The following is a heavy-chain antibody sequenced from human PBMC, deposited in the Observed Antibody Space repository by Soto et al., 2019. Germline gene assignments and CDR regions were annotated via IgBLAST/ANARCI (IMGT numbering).Heavy chain of an antibody. D-gene: IGHD3-9*01. CDR1: GGTFNSYS. V-gene: IGHV1-69*01. CDR2: IFPVYGTP. CDR3: ARGLAFPPAGP. J-gene: IGHJ5*02. Sequence: QVQLVQSGAEVKKPGSSVKVSCKASGGTFNSYSVSWVRQAPGQGLEWMGGIFPVYGTPHYAQKFQGRVTITADEFTRTAYMELSSLTSEDTAVYYCARGLAFPPAGPWGQGTLVTVSS.